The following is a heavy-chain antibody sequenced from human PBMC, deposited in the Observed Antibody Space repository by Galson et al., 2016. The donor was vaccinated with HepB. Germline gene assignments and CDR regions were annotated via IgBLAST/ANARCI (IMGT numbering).Heavy chain of an antibody. CDR3: AKTHSTSLWVFDY. Sequence: SLRLSCATSGFTFHRYGMSWVRQAPGKGLEWVSGISGSAGNTYYADSVKGRFTISRENSKNTLYLQMNSLRAEDTAVYYCAKTHSTSLWVFDYWGQGTLVTVSS. CDR2: ISGSAGNT. J-gene: IGHJ4*02. D-gene: IGHD2-21*01. V-gene: IGHV3-23*01. CDR1: GFTFHRYG.